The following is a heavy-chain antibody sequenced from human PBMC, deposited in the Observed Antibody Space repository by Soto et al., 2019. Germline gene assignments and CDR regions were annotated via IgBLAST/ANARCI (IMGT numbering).Heavy chain of an antibody. D-gene: IGHD2-8*02. Sequence: QVQLVESGGGVVQPGRSLRLSCAASGFSFSAYAIHLVRQAPGKGLEWVALISYDETTTYYADSVKGRFTISRDNSTNPLYLQMNSLRSEDTAVYYCVRARQNLVVNEYFQYWGQGTLVIVSS. CDR2: ISYDETTT. CDR3: VRARQNLVVNEYFQY. V-gene: IGHV3-30-3*01. J-gene: IGHJ1*01. CDR1: GFSFSAYA.